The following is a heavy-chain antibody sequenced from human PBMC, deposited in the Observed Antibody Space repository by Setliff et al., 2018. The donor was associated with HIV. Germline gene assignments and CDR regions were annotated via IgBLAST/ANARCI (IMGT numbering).Heavy chain of an antibody. J-gene: IGHJ6*02. CDR3: ARDLAGTPNYYYGMDV. Sequence: GGSLRLSCAVSGFMFSRYDMHWVRQVAGQGLEWVSAIGTIGDTFYPDSVKGRFTISRDKSKNTLYLQMNSLRVEDTAVYYCARDLAGTPNYYYGMDVWGQGTTVTVSS. CDR2: IGTIGDT. CDR1: GFMFSRYD. D-gene: IGHD3-10*01. V-gene: IGHV3-13*01.